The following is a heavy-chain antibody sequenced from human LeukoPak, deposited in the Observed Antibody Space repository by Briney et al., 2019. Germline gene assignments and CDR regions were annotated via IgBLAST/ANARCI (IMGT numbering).Heavy chain of an antibody. CDR2: INTNTGNP. Sequence: ASVKVSCKASGHTFTSYAMNWVRQAPGQGLEWMGWINTNTGNPTYAQGFTGRFVFSLDTSVSTAYLQISSLKAEDTAVYYCARDLSSHPYYDFWSGYFRGAYGMDVWGQGTTVTVSS. J-gene: IGHJ6*02. CDR1: GHTFTSYA. D-gene: IGHD3-3*01. CDR3: ARDLSSHPYYDFWSGYFRGAYGMDV. V-gene: IGHV7-4-1*02.